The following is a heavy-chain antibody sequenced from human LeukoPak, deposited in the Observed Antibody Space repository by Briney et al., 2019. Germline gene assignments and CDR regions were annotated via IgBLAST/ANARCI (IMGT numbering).Heavy chain of an antibody. CDR1: GGSISPYY. CDR3: ARHFTYYYDSSGYPRDAFDI. V-gene: IGHV4-59*08. Sequence: PSETLSLTCTVSGGSISPYYWSWIRQSPGKGLVWIGYIYYSGSTNYNPSLKSRVTISLDMSKNQFSLKLSSVNAADTALYYCARHFTYYYDSSGYPRDAFDIWGQGTMVTVSS. D-gene: IGHD3-22*01. CDR2: IYYSGST. J-gene: IGHJ3*02.